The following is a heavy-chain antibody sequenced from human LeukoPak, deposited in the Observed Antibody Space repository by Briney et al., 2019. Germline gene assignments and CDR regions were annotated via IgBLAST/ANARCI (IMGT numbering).Heavy chain of an antibody. CDR2: INPSTGGT. CDR1: GYTFTTYY. Sequence: ASVKVSCKASGYTFTTYYMHWVRQAPGQGLQWMGWINPSTGGTKYAENFQSRVTMTRDTSITTAYMELSRLTSDDTGVYYCARQYCGGDCYNPWGQGTLVIVAS. V-gene: IGHV1-2*02. D-gene: IGHD2-21*02. CDR3: ARQYCGGDCYNP. J-gene: IGHJ5*02.